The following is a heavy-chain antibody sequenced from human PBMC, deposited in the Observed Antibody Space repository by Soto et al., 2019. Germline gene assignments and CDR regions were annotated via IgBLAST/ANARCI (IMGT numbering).Heavy chain of an antibody. V-gene: IGHV6-1*01. J-gene: IGHJ6*02. CDR1: GDSVSIYSGA. Sequence: SQTLSLTCVISGDSVSIYSGAWNWIRQSPSRGLEWLGRTYYRSKWYYDYAESVKSRIIISVDTSKNQFSLKLSSVTAADAAVYYCARHWIPGTSADYYYFGMDDWGQGTTVTVSS. CDR3: ARHWIPGTSADYYYFGMDD. D-gene: IGHD5-18*01. CDR2: TYYRSKWYY.